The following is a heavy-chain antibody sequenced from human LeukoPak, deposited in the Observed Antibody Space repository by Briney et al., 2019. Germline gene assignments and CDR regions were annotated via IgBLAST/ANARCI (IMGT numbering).Heavy chain of an antibody. V-gene: IGHV3-7*01. J-gene: IGHJ5*02. CDR3: ARGGGGLRYLFGP. CDR2: IKQDGSEK. D-gene: IGHD5-12*01. Sequence: GGSLRLSCAASGFTFSSYWMSWVRHSPGEGLEWVANIKQDGSEKYYVDSVKGRFTISRDNAKNSLYLQINSLRAEDTAIYYCARGGGGLRYLFGPWGQGTLVTVSS. CDR1: GFTFSSYW.